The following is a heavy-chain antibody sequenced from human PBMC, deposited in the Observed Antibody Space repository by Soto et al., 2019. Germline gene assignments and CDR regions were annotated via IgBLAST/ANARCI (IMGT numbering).Heavy chain of an antibody. V-gene: IGHV4-4*02. J-gene: IGHJ4*02. D-gene: IGHD3-3*02. CDR3: ARTIFGVVQKTDYFDY. CDR2: IYHSGST. CDR1: GGSISSSNW. Sequence: PSETLSLTCAVSGGSISSSNWWSWVRQPPGKGLEWIGEIYHSGSTNYNPSLKSRVTISVDKSKNQFSLKLSSVTAADTAVYYCARTIFGVVQKTDYFDYWGQGTLVTVSS.